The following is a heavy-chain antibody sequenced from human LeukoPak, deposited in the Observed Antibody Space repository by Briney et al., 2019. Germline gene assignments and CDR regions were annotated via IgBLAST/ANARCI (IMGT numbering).Heavy chain of an antibody. CDR1: GFTFDDYA. Sequence: GGSLRLSCAASGFTFDDYAMHWVRQAPGKGLEWVSSISSSSSYIYYADSVKGRFTISRDNAKNSLYLQMNSLRAEDTAVYYCARDAPGYWGQGTLVTVSS. V-gene: IGHV3-21*01. CDR2: ISSSSSYI. CDR3: ARDAPGY. J-gene: IGHJ4*02.